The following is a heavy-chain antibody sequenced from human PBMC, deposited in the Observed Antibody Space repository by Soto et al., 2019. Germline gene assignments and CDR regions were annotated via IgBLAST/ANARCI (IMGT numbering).Heavy chain of an antibody. D-gene: IGHD2-15*01. J-gene: IGHJ4*02. CDR3: ADLSLGYCSSTNCPPDY. CDR2: IIPSFGRT. CDR1: GGSLNQYA. V-gene: IGHV1-69*12. Sequence: QVQLVQSGAEVKKPGSSVKVSCKVSGGSLNQYAISWVRQTPGQGLEWMGGIIPSFGRTSYAQKFQGRVTINADDSTTTDNLEMRGLKSEDSAIYFYADLSLGYCSSTNCPPDYWGQGTLVNV.